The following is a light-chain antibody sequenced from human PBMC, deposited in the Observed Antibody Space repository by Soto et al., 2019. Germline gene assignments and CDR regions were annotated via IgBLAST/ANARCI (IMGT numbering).Light chain of an antibody. CDR1: QSLLHSNGYNY. V-gene: IGKV2-28*01. CDR2: LGS. Sequence: DIVMTQSPLSQPVTPGEPASISCRSSQSLLHSNGYNYLDWYLQKPGQSPQLLIYLGSNRASGVPDRFSGSGSGTDFTLKISRVEAEDVGVYYCMQAIQTPFTFGPGTKVDIK. J-gene: IGKJ3*01. CDR3: MQAIQTPFT.